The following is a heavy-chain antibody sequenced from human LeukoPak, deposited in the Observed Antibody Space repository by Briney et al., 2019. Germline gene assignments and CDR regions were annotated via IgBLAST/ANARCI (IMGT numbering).Heavy chain of an antibody. J-gene: IGHJ2*01. CDR3: ARGVGGYSYGYWYFDL. V-gene: IGHV3-48*03. CDR2: ISSSGSTI. Sequence: GGSLRLSCAASGFTFSGYEMNWVRQAPGKGLEWVSYISSSGSTIYYADSVKGRFTISRDNAKNSLYLQMNSLRAEDTAVYYCARGVGGYSYGYWYFDLWGRGTLVTVSS. D-gene: IGHD5-18*01. CDR1: GFTFSGYE.